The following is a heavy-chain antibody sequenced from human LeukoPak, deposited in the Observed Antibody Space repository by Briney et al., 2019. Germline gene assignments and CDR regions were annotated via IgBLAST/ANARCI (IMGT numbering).Heavy chain of an antibody. CDR3: AKDAVSGSYYFYFDY. V-gene: IGHV3-23*01. CDR1: GFTFSGYA. Sequence: GGSLRLSCAASGFTFSGYALNWVRQAPGKGLEWVSAITGSGGTTYYADSVKGRFTIPRDNSKNTVYLQMNSLRAEDTAVYYCAKDAVSGSYYFYFDYWGQGTLVTVSS. D-gene: IGHD1-26*01. CDR2: ITGSGGTT. J-gene: IGHJ4*02.